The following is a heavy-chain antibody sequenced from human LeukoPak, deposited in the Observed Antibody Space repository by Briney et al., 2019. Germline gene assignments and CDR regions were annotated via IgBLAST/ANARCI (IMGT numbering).Heavy chain of an antibody. CDR2: ISSDSRYI. V-gene: IGHV3-21*06. Sequence: GGSLRLSCVDSGFTFSSYSLSWVRQAPGKGLEWVSAISSDSRYIYHADSVKGRFTTSRENAKNSLYLQMNSLRVEDTAVYYCARDLVGGPKPGYFDYWGQGTLVTVSS. CDR1: GFTFSSYS. CDR3: ARDLVGGPKPGYFDY. D-gene: IGHD1-26*01. J-gene: IGHJ4*02.